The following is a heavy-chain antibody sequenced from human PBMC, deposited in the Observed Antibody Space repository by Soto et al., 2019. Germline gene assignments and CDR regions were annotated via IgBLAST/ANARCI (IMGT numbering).Heavy chain of an antibody. CDR2: IYHSGST. Sequence: QLQLQESGSGLVKPSQTLSLTCAVSGGSISSGGYSWSWIRQPPGKGLEWIGYIYHSGSTYYNPSLXGRVXIXIDRAKNQFSLKLSSVTAADTAVYYCARGQVVAAQHWGQGTLVTVSS. CDR1: GGSISSGGYS. CDR3: ARGQVVAAQH. D-gene: IGHD2-15*01. V-gene: IGHV4-30-2*01. J-gene: IGHJ4*02.